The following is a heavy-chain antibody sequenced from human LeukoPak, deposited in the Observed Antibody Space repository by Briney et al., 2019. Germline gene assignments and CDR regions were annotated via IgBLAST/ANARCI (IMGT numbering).Heavy chain of an antibody. Sequence: SETLSLTCTVSGGSITSSDYWWAWISLPPGRGLEWIGSIYYSGSTYYNPPRKSRATISVDTSKNQFSLKLSSVTAADAAVYFCARRSSSWYYFEDWGQGTLVTVSS. D-gene: IGHD6-13*01. CDR2: IYYSGST. CDR3: ARRSSSWYYFED. CDR1: GGSITSSDYW. J-gene: IGHJ4*02. V-gene: IGHV4-39*07.